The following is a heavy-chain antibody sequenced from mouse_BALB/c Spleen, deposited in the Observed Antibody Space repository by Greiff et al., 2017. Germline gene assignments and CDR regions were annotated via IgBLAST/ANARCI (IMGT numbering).Heavy chain of an antibody. V-gene: IGHV2-9*02. D-gene: IGHD1-2*01. CDR2: IWAGGST. J-gene: IGHJ2*01. CDR3: ARDRRIITTAYFDY. Sequence: VKLVESGPGLVAPSQSLSITCTVSGFSLTSYGVHWVRQPPGKGLEWLGVIWAGGSTNYNSALMSRLSISKDNSKSQVFLKMNSLQTDDTAMYYCARDRRIITTAYFDYWGQGTTLTVSS. CDR1: GFSLTSYG.